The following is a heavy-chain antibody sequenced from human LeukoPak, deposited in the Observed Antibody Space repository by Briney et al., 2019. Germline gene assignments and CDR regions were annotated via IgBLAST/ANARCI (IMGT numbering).Heavy chain of an antibody. CDR2: INPNSGGT. J-gene: IGHJ6*03. Sequence: ASVKVSCKASGYTFTGYYIHWVRQAPGQGLEWMGWINPNSGGTNYAQKLQGRVTMTTDTSTRTAYMELRSLRSDDTAVYYCARDPSIGASGYYYYMDVWGKGTTVTVSS. V-gene: IGHV1-2*02. CDR3: ARDPSIGASGYYYYMDV. D-gene: IGHD2-8*01. CDR1: GYTFTGYY.